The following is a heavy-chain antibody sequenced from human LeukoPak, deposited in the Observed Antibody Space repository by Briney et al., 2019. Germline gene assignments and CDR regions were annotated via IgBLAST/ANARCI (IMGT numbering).Heavy chain of an antibody. Sequence: GASVKLSCKASGYTFTSYDINWVRQATGQGLEWMGWMNPHSGNTSYAQKFQGRVTITRNTSISTATIELSRLRPKDTAVYDCAREHSSSSLDYWGQGTLVTVSS. V-gene: IGHV1-8*03. J-gene: IGHJ4*02. CDR2: MNPHSGNT. CDR1: GYTFTSYD. D-gene: IGHD6-6*01. CDR3: AREHSSSSLDY.